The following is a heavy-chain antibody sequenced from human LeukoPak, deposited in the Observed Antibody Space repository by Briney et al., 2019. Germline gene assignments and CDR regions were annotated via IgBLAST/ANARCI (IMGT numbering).Heavy chain of an antibody. CDR1: GDSVSSNSVS. V-gene: IGHV6-1*01. CDR2: TYYRSKWYN. CDR3: ARGLSRYFDN. Sequence: SHTLSLTCAISGDSVSSNSVSWNWIRQSPSRGLEWLGRTYYRSKWYNDYPLSVKSRITINPDTSKNQFSLQLNSVTPEDTAVYYCARGLSRYFDNWGLGTLVTVSS. D-gene: IGHD6-19*01. J-gene: IGHJ4*02.